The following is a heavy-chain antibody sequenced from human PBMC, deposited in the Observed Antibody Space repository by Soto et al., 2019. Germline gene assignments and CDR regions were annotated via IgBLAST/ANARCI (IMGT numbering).Heavy chain of an antibody. CDR3: ARRYGYCSGGSCYSCFDY. J-gene: IGHJ4*02. Sequence: PSETLSLTCTVSGGSISSSSYYWGWIRQPPGKGLEWIGSIYYSGSTYYNPSLKSRVTISVDTSKNQFSLKLSSVTAADTAVYYCARRYGYCSGGSCYSCFDYWGQGTLVTVAS. CDR1: GGSISSSSYY. D-gene: IGHD2-15*01. CDR2: IYYSGST. V-gene: IGHV4-39*01.